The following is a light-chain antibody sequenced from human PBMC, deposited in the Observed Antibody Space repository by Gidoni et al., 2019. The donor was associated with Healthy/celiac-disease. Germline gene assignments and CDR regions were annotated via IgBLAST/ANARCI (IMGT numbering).Light chain of an antibody. CDR1: SGSIASNY. J-gene: IGLJ3*02. Sequence: FMLTQPHVVSELPGKTVTIYCTGSSGSIASNYVPWSQQLPGSAPTTVIYEDNQRPAGVPDRFSGSIDSSSNSASLTISGLKTEDEADYYCQSYDSSNHWVFGGGTKLTVL. CDR2: EDN. V-gene: IGLV6-57*02. CDR3: QSYDSSNHWV.